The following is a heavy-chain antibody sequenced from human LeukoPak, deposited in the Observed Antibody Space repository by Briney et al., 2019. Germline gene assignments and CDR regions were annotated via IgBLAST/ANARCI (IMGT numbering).Heavy chain of an antibody. V-gene: IGHV1-18*01. CDR3: ARVFYGEYYFDY. D-gene: IGHD4-17*01. CDR2: ISAYNGNT. J-gene: IGHJ4*02. Sequence: GASVKVSCNASGYTFTSYGISWARQAPGQALEWMVWISAYNGNTNCTQKLQGRDTMTTDTSTRTAYMELRSVRSDDTAVYYCARVFYGEYYFDYWGQGTMVTVSS. CDR1: GYTFTSYG.